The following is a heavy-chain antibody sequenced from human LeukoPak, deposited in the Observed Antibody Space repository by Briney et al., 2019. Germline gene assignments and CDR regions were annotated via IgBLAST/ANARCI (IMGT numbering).Heavy chain of an antibody. Sequence: ASVKVSCKASGYTFTSYGISWVRQAPGRGLEWMGWISAYNGNTNYAQKLQGRVTMTTDTSTSTAYMELRSLRSDDTAVYYCAREGGHDFWSGYYVEGNWFDPWGQGTLVTVSS. CDR3: AREGGHDFWSGYYVEGNWFDP. V-gene: IGHV1-18*01. CDR1: GYTFTSYG. D-gene: IGHD3-3*01. CDR2: ISAYNGNT. J-gene: IGHJ5*02.